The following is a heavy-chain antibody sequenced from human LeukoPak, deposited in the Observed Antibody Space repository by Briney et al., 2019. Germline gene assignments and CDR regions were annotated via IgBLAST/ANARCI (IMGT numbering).Heavy chain of an antibody. V-gene: IGHV3-23*01. CDR2: ISGSVGST. CDR1: GFTFSSYA. J-gene: IGHJ3*02. D-gene: IGHD3-10*01. CDR3: ARAKLWFGEPDRNAFDI. Sequence: QPGGSLRLSCAASGFTFSSYAMSWVRQAPGKGLEWVSAISGSVGSTYYADSVKGRFTISRDNSKNTLYLQMNSLRAEDTAVYYCARAKLWFGEPDRNAFDIWGQGTMVTVSS.